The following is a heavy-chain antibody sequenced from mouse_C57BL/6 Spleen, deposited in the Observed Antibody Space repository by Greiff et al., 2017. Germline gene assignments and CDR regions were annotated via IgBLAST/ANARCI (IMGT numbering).Heavy chain of an antibody. CDR1: GYTFTSYG. V-gene: IGHV1-81*01. CDR3: ARYYYGSSYSYFDV. D-gene: IGHD1-1*01. Sequence: QVQLQQSGAELARPGASVKLSCKASGYTFTSYGISWVKQRTGQGLEWIGEIYPRSGNTYYNEKFKGKATLTADKSSSTAYMELRSLTSEDSAVYFCARYYYGSSYSYFDVWGTGTTVTVSS. J-gene: IGHJ1*03. CDR2: IYPRSGNT.